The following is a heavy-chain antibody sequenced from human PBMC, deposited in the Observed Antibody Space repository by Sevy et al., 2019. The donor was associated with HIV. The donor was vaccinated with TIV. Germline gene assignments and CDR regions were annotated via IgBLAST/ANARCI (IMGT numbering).Heavy chain of an antibody. CDR2: INTDGSVT. CDR3: GRALGNWGGL. Sequence: GGSLRLSCTSPEFTFSTYWMHWVRQVPGKGLVWVSHINTDGSVTHYAASVKGRFTINGDNVKSTVYLQMNSLRVEDTAVYYCGRALGNWGGLWGRGTLVTVSS. D-gene: IGHD7-27*01. CDR1: EFTFSTYW. V-gene: IGHV3-74*01. J-gene: IGHJ4*02.